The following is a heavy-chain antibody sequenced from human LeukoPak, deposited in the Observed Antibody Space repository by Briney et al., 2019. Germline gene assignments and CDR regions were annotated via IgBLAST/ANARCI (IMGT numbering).Heavy chain of an antibody. D-gene: IGHD6-6*01. CDR2: INPNSGGT. V-gene: IGHV1-2*02. J-gene: IGHJ3*02. CDR1: GYTFTGYY. CDR3: ARGMYSSSPADAFDI. Sequence: GASVKVSCKASGYTFTGYYMHWVRQAPGQGLEWMGWINPNSGGTNYAQKFQGRVTMTRDTSISTAYMELSSLRSEDTAVYYCARGMYSSSPADAFDIWGQGTMVTVSS.